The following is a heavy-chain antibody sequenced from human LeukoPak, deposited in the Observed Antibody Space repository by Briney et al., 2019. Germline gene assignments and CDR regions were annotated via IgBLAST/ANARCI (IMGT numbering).Heavy chain of an antibody. CDR1: GYSISSGYY. CDR3: ARGDILTGYSFDY. D-gene: IGHD3-9*01. V-gene: IGHV4-38-2*01. Sequence: PSETLSLTCAVSGYSISSGYYWGWIRQPPGKGLEWIGSIYHSGSTNYNPSLKSRVTISVDTSKSQFSLKLSSVTAADTAVYYCARGDILTGYSFDYWGQGTLVTVSS. CDR2: IYHSGST. J-gene: IGHJ4*02.